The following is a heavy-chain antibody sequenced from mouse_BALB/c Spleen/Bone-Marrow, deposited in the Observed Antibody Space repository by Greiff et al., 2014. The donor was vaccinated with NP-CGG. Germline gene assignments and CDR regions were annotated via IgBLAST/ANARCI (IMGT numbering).Heavy chain of an antibody. V-gene: IGHV1S41*01. D-gene: IGHD2-2*01. CDR3: AGESYGYDCWYFDV. Sequence: DLVKPGASVKLSCKASGYTFTNYWINWIKQRPGQGLEWIGRIAPGSGSTKYNEMFKGKTTLTVDTSSSTAYIQHSSLSSEDSDVYFCAGESYGYDCWYFDVWGAGTTVTVSS. CDR2: IAPGSGST. J-gene: IGHJ1*01. CDR1: GYTFTNYW.